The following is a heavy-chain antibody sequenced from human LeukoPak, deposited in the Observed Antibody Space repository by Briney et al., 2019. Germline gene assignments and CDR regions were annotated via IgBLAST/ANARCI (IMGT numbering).Heavy chain of an antibody. CDR1: GFTFRSYE. D-gene: IGHD3-10*01. CDR2: IKSKIDGGTT. V-gene: IGHV3-15*01. CDR3: ASLYGSGKRWVDP. Sequence: GGSLRLSCAASGFTFRSYEMNWVRQAPGKGLEWVGRIKSKIDGGTTHYAAPVKGRFTISRDDSKNTLYLQMNSLKTEDTAVYYCASLYGSGKRWVDPWGQGTLVTVSS. J-gene: IGHJ5*02.